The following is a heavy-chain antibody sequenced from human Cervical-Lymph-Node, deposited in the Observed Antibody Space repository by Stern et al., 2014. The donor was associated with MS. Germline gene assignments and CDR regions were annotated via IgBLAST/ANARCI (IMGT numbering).Heavy chain of an antibody. CDR2: INSDESMT. J-gene: IGHJ3*02. Sequence: VQLVESGGGLVQPSFSLRLSCAASGFTFSTYWMHWVRQAPGKGLVWVSRINSDESMTTYADSVRCRFSISRDNESNTLYLQMNSLRAEDTAVYYCARGVMVAATYAYDIWGQGTMVTISS. CDR3: ARGVMVAATYAYDI. V-gene: IGHV3-74*02. D-gene: IGHD2-15*01. CDR1: GFTFSTYW.